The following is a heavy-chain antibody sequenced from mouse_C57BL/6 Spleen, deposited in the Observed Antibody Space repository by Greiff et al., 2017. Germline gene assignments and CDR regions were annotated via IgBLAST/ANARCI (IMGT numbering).Heavy chain of an antibody. CDR3: GRGWDGNYEGYCDV. J-gene: IGHJ1*03. CDR2: IYPGNGDT. D-gene: IGHD2-1*01. V-gene: IGHV1-12*01. CDR1: GYTFTSYN. Sequence: QVQLQQSGAELVRPGASVKMSCKASGYTFTSYNMHWVKQTPRQGLEWIGAIYPGNGDTSYNQKFKGKATLTVDKSSSTAYMRLSRRTSEESAVYFCGRGWDGNYEGYCDVWGTGTTVTVSS.